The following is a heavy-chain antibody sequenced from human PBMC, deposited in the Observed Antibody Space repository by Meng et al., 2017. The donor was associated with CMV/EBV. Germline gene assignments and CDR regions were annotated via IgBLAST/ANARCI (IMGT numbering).Heavy chain of an antibody. CDR3: ARIGAEYYDFWSGYYTDYYYGMDV. CDR2: INHSGST. Sequence: SQTLSLTCAVYGGSFSDYYWSWIRQPPGKGLEWIGEINHSGSTNYNPSLKSRVTISVDTSKNQFSLKLSSVTAADTAVYYCARIGAEYYDFWSGYYTDYYYGMDVWGQGTTVTVSS. D-gene: IGHD3-3*01. CDR1: GGSFSDYY. V-gene: IGHV4-34*01. J-gene: IGHJ6*02.